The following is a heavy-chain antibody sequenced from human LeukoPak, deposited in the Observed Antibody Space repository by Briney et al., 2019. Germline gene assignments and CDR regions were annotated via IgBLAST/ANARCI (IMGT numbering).Heavy chain of an antibody. J-gene: IGHJ4*02. Sequence: GGSLRLSCAASGFTFSNYAMTWVRQAPGKGLEWVSSITASGDKTFYAASVRGRFIVSRDNSKNTLYLQMNSLRAEDTAVYYCARGESSWIRSYYFDYWGQGTLVTVSS. V-gene: IGHV3-23*01. CDR2: ITASGDKT. CDR1: GFTFSNYA. CDR3: ARGESSWIRSYYFDY. D-gene: IGHD6-13*01.